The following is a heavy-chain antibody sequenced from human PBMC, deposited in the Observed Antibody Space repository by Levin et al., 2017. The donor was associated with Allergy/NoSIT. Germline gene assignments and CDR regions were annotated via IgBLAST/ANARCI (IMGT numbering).Heavy chain of an antibody. CDR2: IYSGGST. V-gene: IGHV3-66*01. CDR3: AREVLRGGGDY. CDR1: GFTVSSNY. J-gene: IGHJ4*02. Sequence: GESLKISCAASGFTVSSNYMSWVRQAPGKGLEWVSVIYSGGSTYYADSVKGRFTISRDNSKNTLYLQMNSLRAEDTAVYYCAREVLRGGGDYWGQGTLVTVSS. D-gene: IGHD3-10*01.